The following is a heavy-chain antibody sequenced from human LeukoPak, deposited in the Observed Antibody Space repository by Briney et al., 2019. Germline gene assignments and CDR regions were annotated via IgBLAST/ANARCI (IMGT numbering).Heavy chain of an antibody. J-gene: IGHJ3*02. CDR2: ISYDGSNK. V-gene: IGHV3-30-3*01. Sequence: GGSLRLSCSVSGFIFNNNDMSWVRQAPGKGLEWVAVISYDGSNKYYADSVKGRFTISRDNSKNTLYLQMNSLRAEDTAVYYCARQSKRDAFDIWGQGTMVTVSS. CDR1: GFIFNNND. CDR3: ARQSKRDAFDI.